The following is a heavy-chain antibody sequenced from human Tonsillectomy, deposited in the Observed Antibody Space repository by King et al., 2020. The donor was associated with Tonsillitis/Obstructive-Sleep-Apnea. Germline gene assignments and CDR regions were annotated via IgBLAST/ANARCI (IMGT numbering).Heavy chain of an antibody. CDR1: GFTFGDYA. CDR3: TRVGIVVGQAAIPQDYFDY. CDR2: IRSKAYGGTT. J-gene: IGHJ4*02. V-gene: IGHV3-49*04. Sequence: VQLVESGGGLVQPGRSLRLSCTASGFTFGDYAMSWVRQAPGKGLEWVGFIRSKAYGGTTEYAASVKGRFTISRDDSKSIAYLQINSLKTEDTAVYYCTRVGIVVGQAAIPQDYFDYWGKGTLVTVAS. D-gene: IGHD2-2*02.